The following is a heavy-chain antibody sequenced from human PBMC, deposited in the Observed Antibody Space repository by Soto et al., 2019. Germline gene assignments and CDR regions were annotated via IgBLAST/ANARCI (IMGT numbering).Heavy chain of an antibody. Sequence: QVQLQESGPGLVKPSQTLSLTWAISGASVSTNSVTWNWSRQSPSRGLEWLGRTYYRSKWFNDYAVYVQGRSTSNPYKSNNQLALQRNYVTPYVTAVYYCVSIIGNRWLDSWGQGPLVTVSS. D-gene: IGHD1-20*01. CDR2: TYYRSKWFN. J-gene: IGHJ5*01. V-gene: IGHV6-1*01. CDR3: VSIIGNRWLDS. CDR1: GASVSTNSVT.